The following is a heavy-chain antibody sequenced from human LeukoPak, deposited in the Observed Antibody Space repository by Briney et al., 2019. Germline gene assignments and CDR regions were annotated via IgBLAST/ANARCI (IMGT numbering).Heavy chain of an antibody. CDR1: GFTFSSYS. J-gene: IGHJ4*02. V-gene: IGHV3-66*01. CDR3: ARDYEDSGSSDFDY. CDR2: IYSDGST. Sequence: GGSLRLSCAVSGFTFSSYSMNWVRQAPGKGLEWVSIIYSDGSTYYADSVKGRFTISRDNAKNTLYLQMNSLRAEDTAVYHCARDYEDSGSSDFDYWGQGTLVTVSS. D-gene: IGHD1-26*01.